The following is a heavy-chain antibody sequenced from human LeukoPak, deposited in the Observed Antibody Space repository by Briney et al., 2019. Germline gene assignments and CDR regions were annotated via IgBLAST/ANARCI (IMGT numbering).Heavy chain of an antibody. V-gene: IGHV1-69*04. CDR2: IIPIFGIA. CDR1: GGTFSSYA. D-gene: IGHD2-15*01. Sequence: ASVKVSCKASGGTFSSYAISWVRQAPGQGLEWMGRIIPIFGIANYAQKFQGRVTIAADKSTSTAYMELSSLRSEDTAVYYCAREYCSGGSCYPNGDICDPWGQGTLVTVSS. J-gene: IGHJ5*02. CDR3: AREYCSGGSCYPNGDICDP.